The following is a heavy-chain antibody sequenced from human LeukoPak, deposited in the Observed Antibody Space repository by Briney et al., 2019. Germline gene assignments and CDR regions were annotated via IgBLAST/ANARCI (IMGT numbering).Heavy chain of an antibody. CDR1: GFTFSDSA. Sequence: GGSLRLSCAASGFTFSDSAMSWVRQAPGKGLEWVSIISFSGDSIYYADSVRGRFTISRDNSKDTLYLQMNSLRAEDTAIYYCARDIQLSTWGLGTMVTVSS. D-gene: IGHD5-24*01. CDR3: ARDIQLST. J-gene: IGHJ3*01. V-gene: IGHV3-23*01. CDR2: ISFSGDSI.